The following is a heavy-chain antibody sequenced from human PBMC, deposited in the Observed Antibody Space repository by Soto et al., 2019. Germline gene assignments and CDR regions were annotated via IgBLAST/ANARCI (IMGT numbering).Heavy chain of an antibody. J-gene: IGHJ4*02. CDR1: GGLFSSYP. CDR2: IIPVFQTT. D-gene: IGHD3-22*01. Sequence: QAQLVQSGAEVKKPGSSVKVSCKASGGLFSSYPISWVRQGPGQGLEWMGGIIPVFQTTYYTQRFQGRVTITADESTNTAYMELSSLRSEDTAIYYCARCGSGYAWFNEFWGQGTLVTVAS. CDR3: ARCGSGYAWFNEF. V-gene: IGHV1-69*01.